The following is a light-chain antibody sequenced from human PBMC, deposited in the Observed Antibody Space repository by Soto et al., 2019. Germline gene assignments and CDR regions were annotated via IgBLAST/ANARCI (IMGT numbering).Light chain of an antibody. CDR3: QSYDSSLSVFYV. Sequence: QSVLTQPPSVSGAPGQRVTISCTGSSSNIGAGYDVHWYQQLPGTAPKLPIYGNSNRPSGVPDRFSGSKSGTSASLAITGLQAEDEADYYCQSYDSSLSVFYVFGTGTKAHRP. J-gene: IGLJ1*01. CDR2: GNS. V-gene: IGLV1-40*01. CDR1: SSNIGAGYD.